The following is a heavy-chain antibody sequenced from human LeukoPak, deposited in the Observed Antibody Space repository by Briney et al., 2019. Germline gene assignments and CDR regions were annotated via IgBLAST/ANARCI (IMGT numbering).Heavy chain of an antibody. J-gene: IGHJ5*02. CDR2: ISAYNGNT. CDR1: VYTFTSYG. CDR3: ARGGVDCSGGSCPKSWFDP. V-gene: IGHV1-18*01. D-gene: IGHD2-15*01. Sequence: GASVKVSFKASVYTFTSYGISWVRQAPGQGREWMGWISAYNGNTNYAQKLQGRVTMTTDTSTSTAYMELRSLRSDDTAVYYCARGGVDCSGGSCPKSWFDPWGQGTLVTVSS.